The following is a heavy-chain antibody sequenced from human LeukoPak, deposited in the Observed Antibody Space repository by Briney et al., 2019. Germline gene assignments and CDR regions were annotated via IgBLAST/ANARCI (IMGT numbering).Heavy chain of an antibody. CDR2: INPNSGGT. J-gene: IGHJ3*02. V-gene: IGHV1-2*02. CDR1: GYTFTGYY. Sequence: ASVKVSCKASGYTFTGYYMHWVRQAPGQGLEWMGWINPNSGGTNYAQKFQGRVTMTRDTSISTASMQLRRLRSDDTAVYYCATYPGSGWYSALVAFDIWGQGTMVTVSS. CDR3: ATYPGSGWYSALVAFDI. D-gene: IGHD6-19*01.